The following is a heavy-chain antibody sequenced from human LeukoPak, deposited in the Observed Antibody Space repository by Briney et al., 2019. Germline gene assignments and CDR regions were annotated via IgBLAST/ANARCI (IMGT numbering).Heavy chain of an antibody. CDR1: GYTFTGYY. CDR3: ARGGYGSGSYFAY. CDR2: INPNSGGT. D-gene: IGHD3-10*01. V-gene: IGHV1-2*02. J-gene: IGHJ4*02. Sequence: ASVKVSCKASGYTFTGYYMHWVRQAPGQGLEWMGWINPNSGGTNYAQKFQGRVTMTRNTSISTAYMELSSLRSEDTAVHYCARGGYGSGSYFAYWGQGTLVTVSS.